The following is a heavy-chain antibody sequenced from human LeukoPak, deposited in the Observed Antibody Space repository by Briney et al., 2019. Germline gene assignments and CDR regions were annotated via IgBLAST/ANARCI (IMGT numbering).Heavy chain of an antibody. CDR2: IYYSGST. CDR1: GGSFSGYY. D-gene: IGHD2-21*02. CDR3: ARAPRHIVVVTAILGYFDY. V-gene: IGHV4-31*11. Sequence: SETLSLTCAVYGGSFSGYYWSWIRQHPGKGLEWIGYIYYSGSTYYNPSLKSRVTISVDTSKNQFSLKLSSVTAADTAVYYCARAPRHIVVVTAILGYFDYWGQGTLVTVSS. J-gene: IGHJ4*02.